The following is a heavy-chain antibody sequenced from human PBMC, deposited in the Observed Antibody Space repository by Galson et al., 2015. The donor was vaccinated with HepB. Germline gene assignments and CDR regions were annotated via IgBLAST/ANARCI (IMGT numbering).Heavy chain of an antibody. Sequence: SLRLSCAASGFTFGDYAMSWFRQAPGKGLEWVGFIRSKAYGGTTEYAASVKGRFAISRDDSKSIAYLQMNSLKTEDTAVYYCTRGRWLRRLDWFDPWGQGTLVTVSS. CDR1: GFTFGDYA. CDR2: IRSKAYGGTT. D-gene: IGHD5-12*01. J-gene: IGHJ5*02. V-gene: IGHV3-49*03. CDR3: TRGRWLRRLDWFDP.